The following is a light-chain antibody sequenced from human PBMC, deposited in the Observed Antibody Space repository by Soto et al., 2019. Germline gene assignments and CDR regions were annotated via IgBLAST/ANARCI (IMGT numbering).Light chain of an antibody. V-gene: IGKV3-20*01. CDR1: QSVSSSY. CDR2: GAS. Sequence: EIVLTQSPGTLSLSPGERATLSCRASQSVSSSYLAWYQQKPGQAPRLLIYGASSRATGIPDRFSGSGSGTEFTLTISRLESEDFAVYYCQQYGSSPPYTVGQGTKLEIK. CDR3: QQYGSSPPYT. J-gene: IGKJ2*01.